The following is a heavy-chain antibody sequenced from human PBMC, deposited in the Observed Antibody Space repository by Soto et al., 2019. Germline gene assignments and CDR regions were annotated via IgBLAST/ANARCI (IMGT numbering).Heavy chain of an antibody. CDR3: AEGMDV. CDR2: IYSGGST. V-gene: IGHV3-53*01. Sequence: PGGSLRLSCAASGFTFSSYGMHWVRQAPGKGLEWVSVIYSGGSTYYADSVKGRFTISRDNSKNTLYLQMNSLRAEDTAVYYCAEGMDVWGQGTTVTVSS. J-gene: IGHJ6*02. CDR1: GFTFSSYG.